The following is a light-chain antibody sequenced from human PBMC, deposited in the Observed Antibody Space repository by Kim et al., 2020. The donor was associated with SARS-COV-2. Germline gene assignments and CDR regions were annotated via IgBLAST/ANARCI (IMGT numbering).Light chain of an antibody. CDR2: GKN. V-gene: IGLV3-19*01. CDR1: SHRSYY. J-gene: IGLJ2*01. Sequence: VALGQTVRITCQGDSHRSYYATWYQQKPGQAPILVIYGKNNRTSGIPDRFSGSSSGNTASLTITGTQAGDEADYYCNSRDSNDNVVFGGGTQLTVL. CDR3: NSRDSNDNVV.